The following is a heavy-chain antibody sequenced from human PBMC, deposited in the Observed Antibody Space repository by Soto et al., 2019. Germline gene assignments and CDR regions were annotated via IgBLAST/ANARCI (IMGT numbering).Heavy chain of an antibody. Sequence: QVQLVQSGAEVKKPGASVKVSCKASGYTFTSYGISWVRQAPGQGLEWMGWISAYNGNTNYAQKLHGRVTMTTDTSTSTAYMELRSLRSDDTAVYYCARGDILTGYYYYYYYYMDVWGKGTTVTVSS. V-gene: IGHV1-18*01. J-gene: IGHJ6*03. CDR3: ARGDILTGYYYYYYYYMDV. CDR1: GYTFTSYG. CDR2: ISAYNGNT. D-gene: IGHD3-9*01.